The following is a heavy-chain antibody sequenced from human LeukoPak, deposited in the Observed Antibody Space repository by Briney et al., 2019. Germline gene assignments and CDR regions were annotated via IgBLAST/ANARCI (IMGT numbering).Heavy chain of an antibody. D-gene: IGHD6-13*01. CDR2: IFYSGQT. CDR1: GGSINNNIHY. J-gene: IGHJ3*02. Sequence: SETLSLTCTVSGGSINNNIHYWGWIRQPPGKGLEWIGTIFYSGQTYYNPSLNSRVTISVDTSKNQFSLKLRSVTAADTAVYYCARDREQQLVRFYNAFDIWGQGTMVTVSS. CDR3: ARDREQQLVRFYNAFDI. V-gene: IGHV4-39*07.